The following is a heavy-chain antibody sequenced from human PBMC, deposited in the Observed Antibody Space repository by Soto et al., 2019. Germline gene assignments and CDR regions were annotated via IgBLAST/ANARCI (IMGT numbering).Heavy chain of an antibody. D-gene: IGHD2-15*01. CDR2: ISSGGST. V-gene: IGHV3-23*01. CDR3: AKRRGAGGHFDY. Sequence: EVQLLESGGGLVQPEGSLRLSCAASGFTFTSYAMGWVRQAPGKGLEWVSVISSGGSTYYADSVRGRFTISRDNSKDTLSLQMNRLRAADTAVYYCAKRRGAGGHFDYWGQGALVTVSS. J-gene: IGHJ4*02. CDR1: GFTFTSYA.